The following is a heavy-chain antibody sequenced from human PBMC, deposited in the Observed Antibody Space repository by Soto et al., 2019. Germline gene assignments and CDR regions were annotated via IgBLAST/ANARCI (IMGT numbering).Heavy chain of an antibody. Sequence: SETLSLSCTVSGGSISSYYWSWIRQPPGKGLEWIGYIYYSGSTNYNPSLKSRVTISVDTSKNQLSLKLSSVTAADTAVYYCARRYGYYFDYWGQGTLVTVSS. D-gene: IGHD4-17*01. CDR1: GGSISSYY. V-gene: IGHV4-59*08. J-gene: IGHJ4*02. CDR2: IYYSGST. CDR3: ARRYGYYFDY.